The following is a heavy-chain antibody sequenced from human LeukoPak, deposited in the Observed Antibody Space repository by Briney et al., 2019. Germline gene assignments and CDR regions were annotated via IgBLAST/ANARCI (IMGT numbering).Heavy chain of an antibody. CDR2: IKSDGST. Sequence: GGSLRLSCAASGFTFSSYWMHWVRQAPGKGLVWVSCIKSDGSTSYADSVKGRFTISRDNAKNTLYLEMNSLRAEDTAMYYCARGRAYGLDVWGQGTTVTVSS. V-gene: IGHV3-74*01. J-gene: IGHJ6*02. CDR3: ARGRAYGLDV. D-gene: IGHD3-10*01. CDR1: GFTFSSYW.